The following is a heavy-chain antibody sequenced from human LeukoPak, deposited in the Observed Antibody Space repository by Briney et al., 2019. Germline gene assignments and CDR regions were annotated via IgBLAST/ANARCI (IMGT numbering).Heavy chain of an antibody. CDR1: DGSFSDYY. CDR2: TNHSGSS. J-gene: IGHJ6*03. Sequence: SETLSLTCAVYDGSFSDYYWSWIRQAPGKGLEWIGETNHSGSSNYNPSLKSRVTISVDTSKNQFSLKLSSVTAADTAVYYCARGTVRGTSRGGYYYCYMDVWGKGTTVTVSS. D-gene: IGHD4-23*01. V-gene: IGHV4-34*01. CDR3: ARGTVRGTSRGGYYYCYMDV.